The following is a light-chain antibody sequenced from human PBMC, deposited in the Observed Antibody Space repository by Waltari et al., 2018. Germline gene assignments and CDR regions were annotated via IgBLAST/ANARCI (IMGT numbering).Light chain of an antibody. Sequence: DVVLTQSPLSLPVTLGQPASISCRSSQSLVHSNGNTYLTWFQQRPGQPPRRLLYRVSNRDSGVPDRFSGSGSGTDFTLKISRVEAEDVGIYYCMQGTHWRTFGQGTKVEIK. CDR2: RVS. CDR3: MQGTHWRT. CDR1: QSLVHSNGNTY. J-gene: IGKJ1*01. V-gene: IGKV2-30*02.